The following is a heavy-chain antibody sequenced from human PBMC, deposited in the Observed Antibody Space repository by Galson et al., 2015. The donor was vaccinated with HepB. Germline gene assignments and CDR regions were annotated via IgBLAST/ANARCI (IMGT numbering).Heavy chain of an antibody. CDR3: AKAMGWGVSDFDF. J-gene: IGHJ4*02. CDR1: GFIFSSHT. CDR2: LTGNRDTT. D-gene: IGHD3-10*01. Sequence: SLRLSCAASGFIFSSHTMSWVRQAPGKGLEWVSGLTGNRDTTYYADSVKGRFTTSRDNSKNTLYLQMNSLRAEDTAIYYCAKAMGWGVSDFDFWGQGTLVTVSS. V-gene: IGHV3-23*01.